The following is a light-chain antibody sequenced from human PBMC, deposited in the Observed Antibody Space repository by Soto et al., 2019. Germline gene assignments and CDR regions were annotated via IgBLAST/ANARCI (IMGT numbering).Light chain of an antibody. Sequence: EIVMTQSPATLSVSPGERATLSCRASQSVSSSLAWYQQKPGQAPRLLIYGASTRATGIPARFSGSGSGTELYLDISSLQSADFAVSYCQQYNNWPPRTFGQGTKVEIK. CDR3: QQYNNWPPRT. CDR1: QSVSSS. CDR2: GAS. V-gene: IGKV3-15*01. J-gene: IGKJ1*01.